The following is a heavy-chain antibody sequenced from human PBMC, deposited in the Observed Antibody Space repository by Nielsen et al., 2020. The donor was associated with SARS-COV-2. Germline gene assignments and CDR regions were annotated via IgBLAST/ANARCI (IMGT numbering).Heavy chain of an antibody. Sequence: GESLKTSCAASGFTLSSYGMHWVRQAPGKGLEWVAVIWYDGSNKYYADSVKGRFTISRDNSKNTLYLQMNSLRAEDTAVYYCARDPRNYYYMDVWGKGTTVTVSS. CDR1: GFTLSSYG. V-gene: IGHV3-33*01. CDR2: IWYDGSNK. J-gene: IGHJ6*03. CDR3: ARDPRNYYYMDV.